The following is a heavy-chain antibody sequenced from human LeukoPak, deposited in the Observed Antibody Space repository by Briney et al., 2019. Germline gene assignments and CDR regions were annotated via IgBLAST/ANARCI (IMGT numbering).Heavy chain of an antibody. CDR3: ARDPLSATTVVTPWDYYYGMDV. D-gene: IGHD4-23*01. J-gene: IGHJ6*02. Sequence: SQTLSLTCTVSGGSISSGGYYWSWIRQHPGKGLEWIGYIYYSGSTYYNPSLKSRVTISVDTSKNQFSLKLSSVTAADTAVYYCARDPLSATTVVTPWDYYYGMDVWGQGTTVTVSS. V-gene: IGHV4-31*03. CDR2: IYYSGST. CDR1: GGSISSGGYY.